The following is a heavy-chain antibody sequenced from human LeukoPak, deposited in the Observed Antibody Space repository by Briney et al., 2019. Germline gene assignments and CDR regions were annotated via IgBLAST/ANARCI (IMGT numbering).Heavy chain of an antibody. CDR3: AKLEYLA. CDR2: ISDSGGT. CDR1: GFTFSNSA. Sequence: PGGSLRLSCAASGFTFSNSAMSWVRQAPGEGLEWVSTISDSGGTYYADSVKGRFTISRDISKNTLYLQMNSLRAEDTAVYYCAKLEYLAGGQGTLVTVSS. J-gene: IGHJ4*02. D-gene: IGHD3-3*01. V-gene: IGHV3-23*01.